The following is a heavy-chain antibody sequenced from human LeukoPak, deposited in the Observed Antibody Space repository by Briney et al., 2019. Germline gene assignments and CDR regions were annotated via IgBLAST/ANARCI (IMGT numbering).Heavy chain of an antibody. CDR1: GFTFDDYA. CDR2: ISWNSGSI. J-gene: IGHJ5*02. CDR3: AKGMSGYHRLNWFDP. Sequence: PGRSLRLSCAASGFTFDDYAMHWVRQAPGKGLEWVSGISWNSGSIGCADSVKGRFTISRDNAKNSLYLQMNSLRAEDTALYYCAKGMSGYHRLNWFDPWGQGTLVTVSS. V-gene: IGHV3-9*01. D-gene: IGHD3-3*01.